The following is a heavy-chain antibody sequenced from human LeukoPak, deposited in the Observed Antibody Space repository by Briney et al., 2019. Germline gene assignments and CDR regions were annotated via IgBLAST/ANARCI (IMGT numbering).Heavy chain of an antibody. CDR1: GGSFSGYY. V-gene: IGHV4-34*01. D-gene: IGHD3-10*01. J-gene: IGHJ5*02. CDR3: AREGTKFGELLAWFDP. Sequence: SETLSLTCAVYGGSFSGYYWSWIRQPPGEGLEWIGEINHSGSTNYNPSLKSRVTISVDTSKNQFSLKLSSVTAAGTAVYYCAREGTKFGELLAWFDPWGQGTLVTVSS. CDR2: INHSGST.